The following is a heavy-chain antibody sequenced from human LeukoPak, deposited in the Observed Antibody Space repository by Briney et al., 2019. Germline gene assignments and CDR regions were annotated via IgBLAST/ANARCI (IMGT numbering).Heavy chain of an antibody. Sequence: GGSVKVSCKASGYTFTGYYMHWVRQAPGQGLEWMGRINPNRGGTNYAQKLRGRITMTGDTSTSKAYMELSRLRSDDTAVYYCASPFVDTAMGDCYFYYGMDVWGQGTTVTVSS. CDR1: GYTFTGYY. D-gene: IGHD5-18*01. V-gene: IGHV1-2*06. J-gene: IGHJ6*02. CDR3: ASPFVDTAMGDCYFYYGMDV. CDR2: INPNRGGT.